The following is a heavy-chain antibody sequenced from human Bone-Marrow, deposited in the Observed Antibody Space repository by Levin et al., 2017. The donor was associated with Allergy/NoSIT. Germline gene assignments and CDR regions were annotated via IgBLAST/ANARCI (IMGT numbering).Heavy chain of an antibody. D-gene: IGHD5-12*01. CDR3: ARGTRGYDYRLDF. V-gene: IGHV1-2*02. Sequence: AASVKVSCKASGYIFTGYYMHWVRQAPGQGLEWMGWINPNNDGTNYAQKFRGRVTMTRDTSIITAYMDLSRLTSDDTAVYYCARGTRGYDYRLDFWGQGTLVLVSS. CDR2: INPNNDGT. CDR1: GYIFTGYY. J-gene: IGHJ4*02.